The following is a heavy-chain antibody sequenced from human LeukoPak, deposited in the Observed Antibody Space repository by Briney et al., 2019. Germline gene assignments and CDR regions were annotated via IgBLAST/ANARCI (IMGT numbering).Heavy chain of an antibody. D-gene: IGHD6-19*01. V-gene: IGHV1-46*01. J-gene: IGHJ4*02. CDR1: GYTFTSYY. CDR2: INPSGGSI. CDR3: ARSYSSGWYWRYYFDY. Sequence: GASVKVSCKASGYTFTSYYMHWVRQAPGQGLEWMGIINPSGGSISYAQKFQGRVTMTRDTSTSTVYMELSSLRSEDTAVYYCARSYSSGWYWRYYFDYWGQGTLVTVSS.